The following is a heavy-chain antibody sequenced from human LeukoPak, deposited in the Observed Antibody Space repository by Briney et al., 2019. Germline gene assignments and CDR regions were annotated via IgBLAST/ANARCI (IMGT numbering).Heavy chain of an antibody. Sequence: GGSLRLSCAASGFTFSSYSMNWVRQAPGKGLEWVSSISSSSSYIYYEDSVKGRLTISRDNAKNSLYLQMNSLRAEDTAVYYCARDCLGEVAVSYDAFDIWGQGTMVTVSS. CDR1: GFTFSSYS. J-gene: IGHJ3*02. CDR2: ISSSSSYI. V-gene: IGHV3-21*01. CDR3: ARDCLGEVAVSYDAFDI. D-gene: IGHD6-19*01.